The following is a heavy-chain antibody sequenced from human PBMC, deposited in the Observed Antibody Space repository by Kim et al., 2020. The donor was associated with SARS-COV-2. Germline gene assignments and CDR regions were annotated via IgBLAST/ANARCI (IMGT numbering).Heavy chain of an antibody. D-gene: IGHD3-10*01. CDR1: GGSISSGGYY. V-gene: IGHV4-31*03. CDR3: ARDQHYGSGSYYYYYYGMDV. Sequence: SETLSLTCTVSGGSISSGGYYWSWIRQHPGKGLEWIGYIYYSGSTYYNPSLKRRVTISVDTSKNQFSLKLSSVTAADTAVYYCARDQHYGSGSYYYYYYGMDVWGQGTTVTVSS. CDR2: IYYSGST. J-gene: IGHJ6*02.